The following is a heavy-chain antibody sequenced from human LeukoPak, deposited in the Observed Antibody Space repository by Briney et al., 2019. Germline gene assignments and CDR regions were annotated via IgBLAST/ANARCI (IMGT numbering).Heavy chain of an antibody. D-gene: IGHD4-17*01. CDR3: ARGSPHGDPLDY. CDR1: GYTFIGNY. V-gene: IGHV1-2*02. Sequence: ASVTVSCKASGYTFIGNYMHWVRQAPGQGLEWMGWSNPNSGDTNYTQNFQGRVTMTRDTSISTAYMELSRLRSDDTAVYYGARGSPHGDPLDYWGQGTLVTVSS. J-gene: IGHJ4*01. CDR2: SNPNSGDT.